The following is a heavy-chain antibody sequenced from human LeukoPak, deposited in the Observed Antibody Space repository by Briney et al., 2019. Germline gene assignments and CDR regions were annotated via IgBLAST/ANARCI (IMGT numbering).Heavy chain of an antibody. J-gene: IGHJ4*02. CDR2: INPSGGST. CDR3: ARGENYYDSSGYYYFDY. V-gene: IGHV1-46*01. Sequence: ASVKVSCKASGYTFTSYYMYWVRQAPGQGLEWMGIINPSGGSTSYAQKFQGRVTMTRDTSTSTVYMELSSLRSEDTAVYYCARGENYYDSSGYYYFDYWGQGTLVTVSS. D-gene: IGHD3-22*01. CDR1: GYTFTSYY.